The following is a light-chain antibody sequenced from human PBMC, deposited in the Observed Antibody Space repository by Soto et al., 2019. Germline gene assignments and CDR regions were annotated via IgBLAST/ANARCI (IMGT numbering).Light chain of an antibody. CDR1: QNISNY. CDR2: DVS. Sequence: IVLTQSPATLSLSPGKRATLSCRASQNISNYLIWYQQKPGQAPRLLIYDVSNRATGIPARFSGGGAGTDFPLPISRLQPEDFGVYYCQQRSNWPRTFGQGTRWIS. J-gene: IGKJ1*01. CDR3: QQRSNWPRT. V-gene: IGKV3-11*01.